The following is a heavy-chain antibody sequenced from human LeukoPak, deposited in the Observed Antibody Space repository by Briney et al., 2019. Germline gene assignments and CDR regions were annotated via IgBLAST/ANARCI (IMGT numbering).Heavy chain of an antibody. Sequence: SETLSLTCTVSGGSISTYYWNWIRQPPGKGLEWIGEINHSGSTNYNPSLKSRVTISVDTSKNQFSLKLSSVTAADTAVYYCEALDMGATITDYWGQGTLVTVSS. V-gene: IGHV4-34*01. CDR3: EALDMGATITDY. D-gene: IGHD5-12*01. J-gene: IGHJ4*02. CDR1: GGSISTYY. CDR2: INHSGST.